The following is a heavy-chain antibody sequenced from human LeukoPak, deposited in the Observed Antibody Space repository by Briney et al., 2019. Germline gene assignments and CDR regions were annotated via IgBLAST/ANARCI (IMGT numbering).Heavy chain of an antibody. V-gene: IGHV4-39*07. Sequence: SETLSLTCTVSGGSISSSTYYWGWIRQPPGKGLEWIGSIYYSGATYYNPSLKTRVTISVDTSKNHFSLKLSSVTAADTVMYYCARVKSGTGWFDPWGQGTLVTVSS. CDR3: ARVKSGTGWFDP. J-gene: IGHJ5*02. CDR1: GGSISSSTYY. CDR2: IYYSGAT. D-gene: IGHD3-10*01.